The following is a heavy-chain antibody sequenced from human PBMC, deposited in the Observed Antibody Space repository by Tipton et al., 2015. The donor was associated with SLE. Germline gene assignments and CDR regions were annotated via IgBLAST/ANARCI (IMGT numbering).Heavy chain of an antibody. CDR3: ARHPSSFDYYYYYYMDV. Sequence: TLSLTCTVSGGSISSSSYYWGWIRQPPGKGLEWIGSIHYSGSTSYNSSLESRVTISVDTSKNQFSLKLSSVTAADTAVYYCARHPSSFDYYYYYYMDVWGKGTTVTVSS. CDR1: GGSISSSSYY. J-gene: IGHJ6*03. CDR2: IHYSGST. V-gene: IGHV4-39*01.